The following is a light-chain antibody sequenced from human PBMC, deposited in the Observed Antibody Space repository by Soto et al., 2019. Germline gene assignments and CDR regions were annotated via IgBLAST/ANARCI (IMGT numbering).Light chain of an antibody. V-gene: IGLV2-14*01. CDR1: SSDVGAYNH. J-gene: IGLJ2*01. CDR3: SSFTISRNTVI. CDR2: EVN. Sequence: QSALTQPASVSGSPGQSITISCSGTSSDVGAYNHVSWYQQNPGKAPKLMIYEVNNRPSGVSNRFSGSKSGNTASLTISGLQAEDEADYYCSSFTISRNTVIFGGGTKLTVL.